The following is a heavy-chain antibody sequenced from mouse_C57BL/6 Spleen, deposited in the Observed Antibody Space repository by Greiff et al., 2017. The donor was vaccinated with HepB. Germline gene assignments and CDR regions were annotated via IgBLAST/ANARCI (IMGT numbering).Heavy chain of an antibody. CDR2: ISYDGSN. J-gene: IGHJ4*01. D-gene: IGHD2-3*01. Sequence: VQLKESGPGLVKPSQSLSLTCSVTGYSITSGYYWNWIRQFPGNKLEWMGYISYDGSNNYNPSLKNRITITRDTSKNQFFLKLNSVTTEDTATYYCAREYDGYPLYAMDYWGQGTSVTVSS. V-gene: IGHV3-6*01. CDR1: GYSITSGYY. CDR3: AREYDGYPLYAMDY.